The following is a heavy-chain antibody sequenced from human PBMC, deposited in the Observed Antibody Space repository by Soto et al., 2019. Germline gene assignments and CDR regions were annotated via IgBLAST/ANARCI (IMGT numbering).Heavy chain of an antibody. D-gene: IGHD3-3*01. CDR3: VRDLGMGSKPTYWYLDL. J-gene: IGHJ2*01. CDR1: GYTFTNYY. V-gene: IGHV1-46*03. CDR2: INPSAGIAGST. Sequence: QVQLVQSGAEVKKPGASVQVSCEASGYTFTNYYIHWVRQAPGQGLEWMGIINPSAGIAGSTSYSQKFQGRVTMTSDTSASTVYMELSSLRSEDTAVYYCVRDLGMGSKPTYWYLDLWGRGTLVTVSS.